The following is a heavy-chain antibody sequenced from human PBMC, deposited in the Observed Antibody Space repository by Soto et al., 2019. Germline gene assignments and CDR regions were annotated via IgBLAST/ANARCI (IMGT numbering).Heavy chain of an antibody. V-gene: IGHV3-73*02. D-gene: IGHD5-18*01. CDR3: TRDTVDY. Sequence: EVQLVESGGGLVQPGGSLKLSCAASGFSFSDSAIHWVRQASGKGLEWVGRTRSKAHSYATAFAASVKGRFTISRDDSKNTVYLQMNSLKTEETAVYYCTRDTVDYWGQGTLVTVSS. J-gene: IGHJ4*02. CDR2: TRSKAHSYAT. CDR1: GFSFSDSA.